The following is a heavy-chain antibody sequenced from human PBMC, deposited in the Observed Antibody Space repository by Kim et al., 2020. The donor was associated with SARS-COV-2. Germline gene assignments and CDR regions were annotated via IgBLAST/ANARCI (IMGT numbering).Heavy chain of an antibody. CDR2: IYPGDSDT. D-gene: IGHD5-12*01. Sequence: GESLKISCKGSGYSFTSYWIGWVRQMPGKGLEWMGIIYPGDSDTRYSPSFQGQVTISADKSISTAYLQWSSLKASDTAMYYCARGGDRRGYSGYDARAFDIWGQGTMVTVSS. V-gene: IGHV5-51*01. CDR1: GYSFTSYW. J-gene: IGHJ3*02. CDR3: ARGGDRRGYSGYDARAFDI.